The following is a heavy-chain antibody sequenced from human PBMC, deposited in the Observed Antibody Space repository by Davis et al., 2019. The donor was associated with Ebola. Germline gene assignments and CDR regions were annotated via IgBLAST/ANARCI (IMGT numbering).Heavy chain of an antibody. D-gene: IGHD3-3*01. Sequence: GESLKISCAASGFTFSSYGMHWVRQAPGKGLEWVAVIWYDGSNKYYADSVKGRFTISRDNSKNTLYLQMNSLRAEDTAVYYCARGHVLRFLEKVGGGMDVWGQGTTVTVSS. V-gene: IGHV3-33*08. CDR2: IWYDGSNK. CDR3: ARGHVLRFLEKVGGGMDV. CDR1: GFTFSSYG. J-gene: IGHJ6*02.